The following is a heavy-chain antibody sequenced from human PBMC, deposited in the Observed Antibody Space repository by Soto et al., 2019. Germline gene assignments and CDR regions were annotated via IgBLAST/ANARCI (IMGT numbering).Heavy chain of an antibody. V-gene: IGHV4-4*07. CDR2: IFSSGST. D-gene: IGHD5-12*01. CDR3: AKEIYIVTSISYDS. CDR1: GGSINTFY. J-gene: IGHJ4*02. Sequence: SETLSLTCTVSGGSINTFYWSWVRQPAGKGLEWIGRIFSSGSTSFNPSLESRVAMSVDTSKNHFSLNLSSVTAEDTAIYYCAKEIYIVTSISYDSWGRGALVTVSS.